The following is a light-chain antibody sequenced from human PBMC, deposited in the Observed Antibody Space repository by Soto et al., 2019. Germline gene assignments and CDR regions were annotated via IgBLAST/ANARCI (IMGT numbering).Light chain of an antibody. Sequence: EVVMSQSPATLSVSPGERATLSCRASQSVSSNLAWYQQKPGQAPRLLIYGASTRATGIPARFSGGGSGTEFPLTIDSLQSEDFAVYYCHQYSKWPNTFGQGTKL. CDR1: QSVSSN. V-gene: IGKV3-15*01. CDR3: HQYSKWPNT. J-gene: IGKJ2*01. CDR2: GAS.